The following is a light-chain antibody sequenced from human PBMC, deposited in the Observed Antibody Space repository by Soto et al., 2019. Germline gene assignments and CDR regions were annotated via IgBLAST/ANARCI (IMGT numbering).Light chain of an antibody. Sequence: VLTQSPRTLSLSPGERATLSCRASQNVNNNFVAWYQQKPGQAPSLLIYGVSDRATGVPDRFSGSGSGTDFTHTISRLEPEDFAVYYCQQHGASITFVGGTRVENK. CDR3: QQHGASIT. CDR1: QNVNNNF. J-gene: IGKJ4*01. CDR2: GVS. V-gene: IGKV3-20*01.